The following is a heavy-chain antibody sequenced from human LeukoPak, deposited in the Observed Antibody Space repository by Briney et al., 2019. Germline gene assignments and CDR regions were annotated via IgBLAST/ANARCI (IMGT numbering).Heavy chain of an antibody. CDR3: ARERSYYYYYMDV. D-gene: IGHD3-10*01. Sequence: GGSLRLSCAASGFTVFSNYMSWVRQAPGKGLEWVSVIYSDGTPYYADSVQGRFTISRDNSKNTVYLQMKSLRAEDTAVYFCARERSYYYYYMDVWGKGTTVTVSS. J-gene: IGHJ6*03. V-gene: IGHV3-53*01. CDR1: GFTVFSNY. CDR2: IYSDGTP.